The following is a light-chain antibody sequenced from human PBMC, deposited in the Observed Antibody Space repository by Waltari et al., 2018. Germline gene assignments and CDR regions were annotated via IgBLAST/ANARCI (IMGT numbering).Light chain of an antibody. CDR3: SSYTSSSTWV. CDR1: SSDVGSYNY. Sequence: QSALTQTASVSGSPGQSITISCTGTSSDVGSYNYVPWYQQHTGKAPKLMIYDVTKRPSGVSNRFSGSKSGNTASLTISGLQAEDEADYYCSSYTSSSTWVFGGGTKLTVL. V-gene: IGLV2-14*01. J-gene: IGLJ3*02. CDR2: DVT.